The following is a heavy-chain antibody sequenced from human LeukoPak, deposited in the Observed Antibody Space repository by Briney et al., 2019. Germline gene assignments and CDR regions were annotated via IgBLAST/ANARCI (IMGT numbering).Heavy chain of an antibody. CDR1: GFTFSSYW. Sequence: PGGSLRLSCAASGFTFSSYWMSWVRQAPGKGLEWVANIKQDGSEKYYVDSVKGRFTISRDNAKNSLYLQTNSLRAEDTAVYYCARDLCYYDSSGYCYDAFDIWGQGSMVTVSS. CDR3: ARDLCYYDSSGYCYDAFDI. CDR2: IKQDGSEK. V-gene: IGHV3-7*01. J-gene: IGHJ3*02. D-gene: IGHD3-22*01.